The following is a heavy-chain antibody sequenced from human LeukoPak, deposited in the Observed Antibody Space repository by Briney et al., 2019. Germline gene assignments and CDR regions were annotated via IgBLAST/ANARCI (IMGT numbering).Heavy chain of an antibody. CDR2: ISSSSSTI. Sequence: PGGSLRLSCAAYGFTFRSYSMNWVRQAPGKGLEWVSYISSSSSTIYYADSVKGRFTISRDNAKNSLHLQMNSLRAEDTAVYYCARGYYGGNLDYWGQGTLVTVSS. J-gene: IGHJ4*02. V-gene: IGHV3-48*04. CDR1: GFTFRSYS. CDR3: ARGYYGGNLDY. D-gene: IGHD4-23*01.